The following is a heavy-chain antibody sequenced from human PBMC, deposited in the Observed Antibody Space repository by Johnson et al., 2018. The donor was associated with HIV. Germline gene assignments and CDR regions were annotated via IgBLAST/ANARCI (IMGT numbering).Heavy chain of an antibody. CDR1: GFTFDNYG. J-gene: IGHJ3*02. CDR3: AKVSAVAGVRDAFVM. D-gene: IGHD6-19*01. CDR2: INWNGGST. Sequence: VQLVESGGGVVRPGGSLRLSCAASGFTFDNYGMNWVRQVPGKGLEWVSGINWNGGSTGYADSVKGRFTISRDNAKNSLYLQMNSLNVEDTGVYYCAKVSAVAGVRDAFVMWGQGTMVIVSS. V-gene: IGHV3-20*04.